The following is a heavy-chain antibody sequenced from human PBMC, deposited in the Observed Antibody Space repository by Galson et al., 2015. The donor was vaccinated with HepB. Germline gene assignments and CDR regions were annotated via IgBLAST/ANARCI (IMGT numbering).Heavy chain of an antibody. CDR3: ARDHSSSWLPFDY. D-gene: IGHD6-13*01. V-gene: IGHV3-21*01. CDR1: GSTFSSYS. CDR2: ISSSSSYI. Sequence: SLRLSCAASGSTFSSYSMNWVRQAPGKGLEWVSSISSSSSYIYYADSVKGRFTISRDNAKNSLYLQMNSLRAEDTAVYYCARDHSSSWLPFDYWGQGTLVTVSS. J-gene: IGHJ4*02.